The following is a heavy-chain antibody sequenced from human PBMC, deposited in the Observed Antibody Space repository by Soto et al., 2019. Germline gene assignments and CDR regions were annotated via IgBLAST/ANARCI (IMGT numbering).Heavy chain of an antibody. D-gene: IGHD4-17*01. CDR1: GYTFTTFG. CDR2: LTAYDGKR. V-gene: IGHV1-18*01. Sequence: QVQMVQSGAEVKKTGASVKVSCKTSGYTFTTFGINWVRQAPGQGLEWMGCLTAYDGKRNFAQKFQDRLTMIMDISTRTGYMELSGLRSDDTAVYFCARGLTYGDFDSWGRGTQVAVSS. J-gene: IGHJ5*01. CDR3: ARGLTYGDFDS.